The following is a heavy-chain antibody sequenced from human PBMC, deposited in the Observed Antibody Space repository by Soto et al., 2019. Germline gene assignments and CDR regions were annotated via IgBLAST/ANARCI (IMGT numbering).Heavy chain of an antibody. CDR1: GYTFTNYG. D-gene: IGHD6-6*01. CDR2: ISAYKGNT. CDR3: ASRSGQLPYYFDY. Sequence: QVQLVQSGAEVKKPGASVKVSCKASGYTFTNYGISWVRQAPGQGLEWMGWISAYKGNTNYVQKFQGRVSMTTDTSTSTAYMDLRSLRSDDTAVYYCASRSGQLPYYFDYWGQGTLVTVSS. J-gene: IGHJ4*02. V-gene: IGHV1-18*01.